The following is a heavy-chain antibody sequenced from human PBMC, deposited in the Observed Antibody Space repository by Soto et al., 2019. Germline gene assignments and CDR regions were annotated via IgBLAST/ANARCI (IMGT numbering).Heavy chain of an antibody. V-gene: IGHV4-59*01. Sequence: SETLSLTCTVSGGSISSYYWSWIRQPPGKGLEWIGYIYYSGSTNYNPSLKSRVTISVDTSKNQFSLKLSSVTAADTAVYYCARDRRDYGMDVWGQGTTVTVSS. CDR3: ARDRRDYGMDV. CDR1: GGSISSYY. J-gene: IGHJ6*02. CDR2: IYYSGST.